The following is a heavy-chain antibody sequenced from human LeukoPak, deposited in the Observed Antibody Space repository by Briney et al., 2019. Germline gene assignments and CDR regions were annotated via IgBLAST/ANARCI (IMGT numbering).Heavy chain of an antibody. CDR1: DASISRHY. J-gene: IGHJ3*02. Sequence: SETLSLTCTVSDASISRHYLTWIRQPPGKGLEWIGYISYIGSTNYNPSLKSRVTISVDTSKNQFSLKLSSVTAADTAVYYCARDRLSINVFDMWGQGTMVTVSS. CDR2: ISYIGST. D-gene: IGHD1-14*01. CDR3: ARDRLSINVFDM. V-gene: IGHV4-59*11.